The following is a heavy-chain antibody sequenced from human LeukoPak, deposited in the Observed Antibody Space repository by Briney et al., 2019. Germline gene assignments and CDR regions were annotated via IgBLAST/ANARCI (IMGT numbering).Heavy chain of an antibody. CDR1: GGSISSYC. V-gene: IGHV4-59*08. CDR3: ARHCGNYSFDY. D-gene: IGHD1-26*01. Sequence: SETLSLTCTVSGGSISSYCWSWIRQPPGEGLEWIGYIYYSGSTNYNPSLKSRVTISVDTSKNQFSLKLSSVTAADTAVYYCARHCGNYSFDYWGQGTLVTVSS. CDR2: IYYSGST. J-gene: IGHJ4*02.